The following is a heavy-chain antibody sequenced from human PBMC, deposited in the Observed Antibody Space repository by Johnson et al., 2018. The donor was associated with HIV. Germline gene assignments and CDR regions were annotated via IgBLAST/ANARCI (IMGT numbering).Heavy chain of an antibody. D-gene: IGHD5-18*01. CDR3: ARERDTDMAGDAFDI. J-gene: IGHJ3*02. CDR2: INSDGSST. CDR1: GFTFSSYA. Sequence: EVQLVESGGGLVQPGGSLRLSCAASGFTFSSYAMSWVRQTPVKGLEWVSRINSDGSSTRYADSVKGRFTISRDNAKNTLYLQMNSLRAEDTAVYYCARERDTDMAGDAFDIWGQGTMVTVSS. V-gene: IGHV3-74*01.